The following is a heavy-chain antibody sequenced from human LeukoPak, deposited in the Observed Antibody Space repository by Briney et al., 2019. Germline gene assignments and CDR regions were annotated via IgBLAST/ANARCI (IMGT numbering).Heavy chain of an antibody. D-gene: IGHD1-14*01. J-gene: IGHJ6*02. CDR1: GGSISSGGYY. V-gene: IGHV4-31*03. Sequence: PSETLSLTCTVSGGSISSGGYYWSWIRQHPGTGLEWIGYIYYSGSTYYNPSLKSRVTISVDTSKNQFSLKLSSVTAADTAVYYCARATGPYYYYYGMDVWAKGPRSPSP. CDR3: ARATGPYYYYYGMDV. CDR2: IYYSGST.